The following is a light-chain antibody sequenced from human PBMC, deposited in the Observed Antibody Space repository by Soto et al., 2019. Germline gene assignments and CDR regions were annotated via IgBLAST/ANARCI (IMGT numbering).Light chain of an antibody. CDR3: QQYGSSSIT. V-gene: IGKV3-20*01. J-gene: IGKJ5*01. CDR2: GAS. CDR1: QTVRNNY. Sequence: EFVLAQSPGTLSLSPGERATLSCRASQTVRNNYLAWYQQKPGQAPRLLIYGASSRATGIPDRFSGSGSGTDFTLTISRLEPEDFAVYYCQQYGSSSITFGQGTRLEI.